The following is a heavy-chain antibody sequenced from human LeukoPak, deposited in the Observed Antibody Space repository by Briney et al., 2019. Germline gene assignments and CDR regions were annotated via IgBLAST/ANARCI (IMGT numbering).Heavy chain of an antibody. J-gene: IGHJ5*02. CDR3: VRASFWESPVNWFAP. D-gene: IGHD3-16*01. CDR1: GYTFSDYY. CDR2: INPKNGGS. V-gene: IGHV1-2*02. Sequence: ASVKVSCKASGYTFSDYYMHWVRQAPGQGLEWVGWINPKNGGSNYAQKFQGRVTMTRDRSISTAYMELSRLTSDDTAVYYCVRASFWESPVNWFAPWGQGTLVTVSS.